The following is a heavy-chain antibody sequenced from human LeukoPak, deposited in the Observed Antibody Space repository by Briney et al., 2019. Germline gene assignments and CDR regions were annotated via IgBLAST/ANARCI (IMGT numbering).Heavy chain of an antibody. CDR3: VGGPPNSGYAFQV. Sequence: HPGRSLRLSCAASGFTFSSYAMHWVRQAPGKGLEWVAFIWAAGNDDFYADSVKGRFTISRDNSKNMVYLQMNSLRAEDTALYYCVGGPPNSGYAFQVWGHGTVVTVSS. D-gene: IGHD3-22*01. CDR2: IWAAGNDD. CDR1: GFTFSSYA. V-gene: IGHV3-30*07. J-gene: IGHJ3*01.